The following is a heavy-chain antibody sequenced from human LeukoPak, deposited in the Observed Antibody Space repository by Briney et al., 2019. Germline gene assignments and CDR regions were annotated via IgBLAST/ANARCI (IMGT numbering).Heavy chain of an antibody. CDR1: GGTFSSYA. Sequence: GASVKVSCKASGGTFSSYAISWVRQAPGQGLEWMGGIIPIFGTANYAQKFQGRVTITADESTSTAYMVLSSLRSEDTAVYYCATLILEGTIEQVDYWGQGTLVTVSS. CDR2: IIPIFGTA. CDR3: ATLILEGTIEQVDY. V-gene: IGHV1-69*13. J-gene: IGHJ4*02. D-gene: IGHD3-10*01.